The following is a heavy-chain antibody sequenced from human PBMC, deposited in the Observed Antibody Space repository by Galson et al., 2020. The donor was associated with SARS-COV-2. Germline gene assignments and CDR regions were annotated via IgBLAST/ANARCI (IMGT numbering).Heavy chain of an antibody. V-gene: IGHV4-4*07. J-gene: IGHJ4*02. Sequence: SETLSLTCTVSGGSISDYHWSWFRQPAGKGLEWIGRISPNGYTNYNPSLKSRVTMSIDMSKNQFSLKLSSATAADTAVYYCARDRGAVVLYYFDYWGQGTLVTVSS. CDR3: ARDRGAVVLYYFDY. CDR2: ISPNGYT. D-gene: IGHD3-22*01. CDR1: GGSISDYH.